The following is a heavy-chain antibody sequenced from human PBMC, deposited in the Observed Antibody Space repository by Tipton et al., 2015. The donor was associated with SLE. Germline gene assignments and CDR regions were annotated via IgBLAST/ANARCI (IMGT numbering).Heavy chain of an antibody. J-gene: IGHJ4*02. Sequence: SLRLSCAASGFTFSSYSMNWVRQAPGKGLEWVSYISSSSSTVYYADSVKGRFTISRDNAKNSLYLQMKSLRAEDTAEYYCARLGVAEDFDYLGQGTLVTVSS. CDR3: ARLGVAEDFDY. D-gene: IGHD5-12*01. V-gene: IGHV3-48*01. CDR1: GFTFSSYS. CDR2: ISSSSSTV.